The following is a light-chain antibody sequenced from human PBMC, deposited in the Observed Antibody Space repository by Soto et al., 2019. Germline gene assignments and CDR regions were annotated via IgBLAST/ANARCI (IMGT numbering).Light chain of an antibody. CDR2: GAS. CDR3: QQYSNWPT. Sequence: EKVMTQSPTPPSVFPGERDTPPCRASQSVSSNLAWYQQKPGQAPRLLIYGASTRATGIPARFSGSGSGTEFTLTISSLQSEDFAVYYCQQYSNWPTFGQGTKVDIK. J-gene: IGKJ1*01. V-gene: IGKV3-15*01. CDR1: QSVSSN.